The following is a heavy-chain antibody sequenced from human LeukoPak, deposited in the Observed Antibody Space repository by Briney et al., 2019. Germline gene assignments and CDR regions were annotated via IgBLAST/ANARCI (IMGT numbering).Heavy chain of an antibody. CDR3: ATATIRNYYYGMDV. CDR2: FDPGDGET. J-gene: IGHJ6*02. Sequence: GASVKVSCKASGYTFTGYYMHWVRQAPGKGLEWMGGFDPGDGETIYAQKFQGRVTMTEDTSTDTAYMELSSLRSEDTAVYYCATATIRNYYYGMDVWGQGTTVTVSS. V-gene: IGHV1-24*01. CDR1: GYTFTGYY. D-gene: IGHD5-12*01.